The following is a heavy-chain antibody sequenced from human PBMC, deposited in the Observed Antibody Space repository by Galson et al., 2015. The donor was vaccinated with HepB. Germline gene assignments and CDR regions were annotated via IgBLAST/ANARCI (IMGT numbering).Heavy chain of an antibody. V-gene: IGHV1-2*06. CDR3: ARELFGSGTYMAGF. D-gene: IGHD3-10*01. CDR1: GYTFTDYY. CDR2: SYPNSGDT. J-gene: IGHJ4*02. Sequence: SVKVSCKASGYTFTDYYIHWVRQAPGQGLEWMGRSYPNSGDTNYARRFQGRVTMTGDTSITTAYMELRGLTSDDTAVYYCARELFGSGTYMAGFWGQGTLVTVSS.